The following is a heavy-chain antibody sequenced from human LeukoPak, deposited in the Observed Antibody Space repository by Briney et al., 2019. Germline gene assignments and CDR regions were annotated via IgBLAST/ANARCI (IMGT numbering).Heavy chain of an antibody. CDR2: VSNDGSTT. J-gene: IGHJ1*01. D-gene: IGHD3-9*01. CDR1: GFTFSTYW. V-gene: IGHV3-74*01. CDR3: ATAYYDILTGYYEEYFQH. Sequence: GGSLRLSCAASGFTFSTYWMNWVRQAPGKGLVWVSRVSNDGSTTRYADSVKGRFTISRDNAKNSLYLQMNSLRAEDTAVYYCATAYYDILTGYYEEYFQHWGQGTLVTVSS.